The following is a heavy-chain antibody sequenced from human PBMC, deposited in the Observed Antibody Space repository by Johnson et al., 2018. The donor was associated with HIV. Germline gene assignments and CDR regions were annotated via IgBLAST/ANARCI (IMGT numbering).Heavy chain of an antibody. CDR3: ARGPVRAFLGMVIMGAFDI. CDR2: IRYDGSDK. CDR1: GFTFSSYG. J-gene: IGHJ3*02. Sequence: QVQLVESGGGVVQPGRSLRLSCAASGFTFSSYGMHWVRQAPGKGLEWVAFIRYDGSDKYYTDSVKGRFTISRDDSKNTLYLQMNSLRAGDTAVYYCARGPVRAFLGMVIMGAFDIWGQGTMVTVSS. D-gene: IGHD3-3*01. V-gene: IGHV3-33*01.